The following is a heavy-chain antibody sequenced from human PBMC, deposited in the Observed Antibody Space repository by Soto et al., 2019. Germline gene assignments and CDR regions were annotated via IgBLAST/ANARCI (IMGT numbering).Heavy chain of an antibody. CDR3: AKLSDIAVAGTGRHFDY. CDR1: GFSFSNYA. V-gene: IGHV3-23*01. Sequence: GGSLRLSCAASGFSFSNYAMNWVRQAPGKGLEWVSGISGGGGGTYYADSVKGRFIISRDNSKNTLYLQLNSLRAEDTAVYYCAKLSDIAVAGTGRHFDYWGQRTLVTVYS. D-gene: IGHD6-19*01. CDR2: ISGGGGGT. J-gene: IGHJ4*02.